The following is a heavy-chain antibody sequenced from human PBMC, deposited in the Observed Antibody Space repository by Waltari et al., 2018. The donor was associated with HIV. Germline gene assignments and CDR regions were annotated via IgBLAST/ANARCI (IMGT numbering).Heavy chain of an antibody. CDR3: ARDIVLVVYATTPPDY. D-gene: IGHD2-8*02. V-gene: IGHV3-23*01. CDR1: GFTFSSYA. J-gene: IGHJ4*02. CDR2: ISGSGGST. Sequence: EVQLLESGGGLVQPGGSLRLSCAASGFTFSSYAMSWCRQAQGKGLEWVSAISGSGGSTYYADSVKGRFTISRDNSKNTLYLQMNSLRAEDTAVYYCARDIVLVVYATTPPDYWGQGTLVTVSS.